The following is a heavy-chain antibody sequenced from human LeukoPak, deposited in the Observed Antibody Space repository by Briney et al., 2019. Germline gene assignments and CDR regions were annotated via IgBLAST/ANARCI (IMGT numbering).Heavy chain of an antibody. CDR1: GGSISSSSYY. CDR3: ARPYGDYGFPERFDP. Sequence: PSETLSLTCTVSGGSISSSSYYWGWIRQPPGKGLEWIGSIYYSGSTYYNPSLKSRVTISVDTSKNQFSLKLSSVTAADTAVYYCARPYGDYGFPERFDPWGQGTLVTVSS. J-gene: IGHJ5*02. V-gene: IGHV4-39*07. CDR2: IYYSGST. D-gene: IGHD4-17*01.